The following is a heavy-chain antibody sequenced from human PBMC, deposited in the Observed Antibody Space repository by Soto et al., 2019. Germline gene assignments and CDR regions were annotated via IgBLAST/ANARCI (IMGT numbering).Heavy chain of an antibody. CDR1: GYTFTSYY. V-gene: IGHV1-46*03. Sequence: ASVKVSCKASGYTFTSYYMHWVRQAPGQGLEWMGIINPSGGSTSYAQKFQGRVTMTRDTSTSTVYMELSSLRSEDTAVYYCASDLNIVVVPAAMLFDYWGQGTLVT. CDR2: INPSGGST. J-gene: IGHJ4*02. D-gene: IGHD2-2*01. CDR3: ASDLNIVVVPAAMLFDY.